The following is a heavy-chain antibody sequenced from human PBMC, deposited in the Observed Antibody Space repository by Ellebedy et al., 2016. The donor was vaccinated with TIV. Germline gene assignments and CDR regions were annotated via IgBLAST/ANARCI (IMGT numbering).Heavy chain of an antibody. Sequence: GESLKISCKGSGYNFTTYWIGWVRQMPGRGLEWMGLVYPGDSDTRYSPSFRGQVTISADRSIGTAYLQWSSLKASDTAIYYCARHPHLGSYRFDFWGQGTLVTVSS. J-gene: IGHJ4*02. D-gene: IGHD1-26*01. CDR2: VYPGDSDT. CDR1: GYNFTTYW. V-gene: IGHV5-51*01. CDR3: ARHPHLGSYRFDF.